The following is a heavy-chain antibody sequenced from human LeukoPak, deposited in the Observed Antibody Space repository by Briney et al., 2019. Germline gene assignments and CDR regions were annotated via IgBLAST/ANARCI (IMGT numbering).Heavy chain of an antibody. V-gene: IGHV4-59*01. CDR3: ARDRSWNSRIDAFDI. CDR1: GGSISSYY. CDR2: VYASGSP. D-gene: IGHD1/OR15-1a*01. J-gene: IGHJ3*02. Sequence: SETLSLTCTVSGGSISSYYWSWIRQPPGKGLEYIGYVYASGSPYYNPSLKSRVAISVDTSKNQFSLKVSSVTAADTAVYYCARDRSWNSRIDAFDIWGQGTLVTVSS.